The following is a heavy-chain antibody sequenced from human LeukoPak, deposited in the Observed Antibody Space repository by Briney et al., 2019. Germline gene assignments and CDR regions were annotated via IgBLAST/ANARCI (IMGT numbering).Heavy chain of an antibody. J-gene: IGHJ3*02. Sequence: GGSLRLSCAASGFTFSNAWMSWVRQAPGKGLEWVGRIKSKTDGGTTDYAAPVKGRFTISRDDSKNTLYLQMNSLKTEDTAVYYCARENDVRYSDSDAFDIWGQGTMVTVSS. CDR2: IKSKTDGGTT. CDR3: ARENDVRYSDSDAFDI. D-gene: IGHD3-9*01. CDR1: GFTFSNAW. V-gene: IGHV3-15*01.